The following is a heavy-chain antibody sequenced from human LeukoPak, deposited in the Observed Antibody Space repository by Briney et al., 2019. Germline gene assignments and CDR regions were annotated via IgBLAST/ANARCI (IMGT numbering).Heavy chain of an antibody. D-gene: IGHD3-22*01. J-gene: IGHJ4*02. CDR2: INHSGST. Sequence: SETLSLTCAVYGGSFSGYYWSWIRQPPGKGLEWIGEINHSGSTNYNPSLKSRVTISVDTSKNQFSLKLSSVTAADTAVYYCARATISYYYDSSGYYLDHWGQGTLVTVSS. CDR1: GGSFSGYY. V-gene: IGHV4-34*01. CDR3: ARATISYYYDSSGYYLDH.